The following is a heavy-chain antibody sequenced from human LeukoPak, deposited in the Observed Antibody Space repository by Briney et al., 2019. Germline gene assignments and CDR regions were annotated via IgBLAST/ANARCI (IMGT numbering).Heavy chain of an antibody. J-gene: IGHJ4*02. D-gene: IGHD6-13*01. V-gene: IGHV3-7*01. CDR1: GSTLRNYW. CDR2: IKQDGSEK. CDR3: ALDSSSWYRVPFDY. Sequence: GGSLRLSCAVAGSTLRNYWMSWVRQAPGKGLEWVANIKQDGSEKYYVDSVKGRFTISRDNAKNSLYLQMHGLRAEDTAVYYCALDSSSWYRVPFDYWGQGTLVTVSS.